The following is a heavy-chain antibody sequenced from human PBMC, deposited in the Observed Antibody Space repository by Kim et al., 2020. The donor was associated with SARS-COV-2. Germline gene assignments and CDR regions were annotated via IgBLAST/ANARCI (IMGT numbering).Heavy chain of an antibody. D-gene: IGHD3-3*01. V-gene: IGHV4-34*01. CDR2: IDHSGSA. CDR3: ARYDF. Sequence: SETLSLTCAVYGGSFSGYYWTWIRQPPGKGLEWIGDIDHSGSANYHPSLKSRVTISAATSNNQFSLKMNSVTAADTAIYYCARYDFWSRGTLVTASS. CDR1: GGSFSGYY. J-gene: IGHJ4*02.